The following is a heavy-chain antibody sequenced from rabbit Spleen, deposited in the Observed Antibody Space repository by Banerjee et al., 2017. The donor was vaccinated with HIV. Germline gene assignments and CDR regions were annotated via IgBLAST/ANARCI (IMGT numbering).Heavy chain of an antibody. CDR1: GFSFSSSCW. D-gene: IGHD1-1*01. CDR2: IYGGNGKT. CDR3: ARGNTGSGNYIYHGMDL. V-gene: IGHV1S45*01. Sequence: QEQLTETGGGLVQPGGSLTLSCKASGFSFSSSCWLCWVRQAPGKGLEWIACIYGGNGKTYYTTWVNGRFTISKTSSTTVTLQMTSLTAADTATYFCARGNTGSGNYIYHGMDLWGPGTLVTVS. J-gene: IGHJ6*01.